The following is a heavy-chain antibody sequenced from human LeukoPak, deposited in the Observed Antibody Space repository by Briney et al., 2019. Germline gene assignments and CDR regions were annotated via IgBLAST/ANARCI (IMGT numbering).Heavy chain of an antibody. CDR3: ARAGGSGSYYGVWYYYGMDV. V-gene: IGHV4-59*01. CDR1: GGSISSYY. J-gene: IGHJ6*02. Sequence: SETLSLTCTVSGGSISSYYWSWIRQPPGKGLEWIGYIYYSGSTNYNPSLKSRVAISVDTSRNQFSLKLSSVTAADTAVYYCARAGGSGSYYGVWYYYGMDVWGQGTTVTVSS. D-gene: IGHD3-10*01. CDR2: IYYSGST.